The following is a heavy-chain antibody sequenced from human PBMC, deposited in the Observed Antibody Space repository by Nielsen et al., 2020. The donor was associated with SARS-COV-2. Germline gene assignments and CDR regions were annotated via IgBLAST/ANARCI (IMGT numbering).Heavy chain of an antibody. D-gene: IGHD3-22*01. CDR2: IKQDGSEK. Sequence: GGSLRLSCAASGFTFSSYWMGWVRQAPGKGLEWVANIKQDGSEKYYVDSVKGRFTISRDNAKNSLYLQMNSLRAEDTAVYYCARVDDSSGYWDAFDIWGQGTMVTVSS. V-gene: IGHV3-7*03. J-gene: IGHJ3*02. CDR1: GFTFSSYW. CDR3: ARVDDSSGYWDAFDI.